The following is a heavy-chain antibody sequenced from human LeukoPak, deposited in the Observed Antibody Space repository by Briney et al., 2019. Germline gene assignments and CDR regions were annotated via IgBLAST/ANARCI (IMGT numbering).Heavy chain of an antibody. J-gene: IGHJ4*02. CDR3: ARVNYYDSSGYY. CDR1: GGSIISTDDY. V-gene: IGHV4-39*07. Sequence: SETLSLTCTVSGGSIISTDDYWGWIRQPPGKGPEWIGSIYYTGSTYHNPSLKSRVTISEDPSKNQFSLKLSSVTAADTAVYYCARVNYYDSSGYYWSQGTLVTVSS. CDR2: IYYTGST. D-gene: IGHD3-22*01.